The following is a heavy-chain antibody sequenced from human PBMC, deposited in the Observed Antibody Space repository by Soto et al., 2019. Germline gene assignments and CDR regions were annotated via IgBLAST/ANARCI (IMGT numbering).Heavy chain of an antibody. D-gene: IGHD5-12*01. CDR2: INHSGST. J-gene: IGHJ4*02. Sequence: SETLSLTCALYGGSFSGYYWSWIRQPPRKGLEWIGEINHSGSTNYNPSLKSRVTISVDTSKNQFSLKLSSVTAADTAVYYCPRVFRDGYNANYFDYWGQGTLVTVSS. CDR3: PRVFRDGYNANYFDY. CDR1: GGSFSGYY. V-gene: IGHV4-34*01.